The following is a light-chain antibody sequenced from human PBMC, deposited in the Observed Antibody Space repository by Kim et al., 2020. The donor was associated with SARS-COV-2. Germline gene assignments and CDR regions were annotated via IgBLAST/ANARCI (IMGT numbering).Light chain of an antibody. CDR1: SSDIGSYDH. Sequence: QSALTQPASVSGSPGQSITISCTGTSSDIGSYDHVSWYQQHPGKVPELLIFEVNRRPSGISSRFSGSKSGNMVSLTISGLQAEDEADYYCCSYGGTSSFALFGGGTQLTV. CDR2: EVN. CDR3: CSYGGTSSFAL. V-gene: IGLV2-23*02. J-gene: IGLJ2*01.